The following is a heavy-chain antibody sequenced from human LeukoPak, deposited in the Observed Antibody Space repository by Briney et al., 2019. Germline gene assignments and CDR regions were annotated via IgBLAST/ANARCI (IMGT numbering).Heavy chain of an antibody. Sequence: GRSLRLSCAASGFTFSSYAMHWVRQAPGKGLAWVAVISYDGSNKYYADSVKGRFTISRDNSKNTLYLQMNSLRAEDTAVCYCARGAVLMVYAIPFDAFDIWGQGTMVTVSS. D-gene: IGHD2-8*01. CDR2: ISYDGSNK. CDR1: GFTFSSYA. V-gene: IGHV3-30-3*01. J-gene: IGHJ3*02. CDR3: ARGAVLMVYAIPFDAFDI.